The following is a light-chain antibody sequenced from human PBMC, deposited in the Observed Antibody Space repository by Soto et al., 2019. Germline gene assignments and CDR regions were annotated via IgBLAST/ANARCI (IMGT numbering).Light chain of an antibody. Sequence: QSALTQPPSVSAAPGQKVTISCTGTSSDVGGYNYVSWYQQHPGKAPKLMIYEVSNRPSGVSNRFSGSKSGNTASLTISGLQAEDEADYYCSSYTSSSTLYVFGTGTKLTVL. CDR1: SSDVGGYNY. CDR3: SSYTSSSTLYV. CDR2: EVS. V-gene: IGLV2-14*01. J-gene: IGLJ1*01.